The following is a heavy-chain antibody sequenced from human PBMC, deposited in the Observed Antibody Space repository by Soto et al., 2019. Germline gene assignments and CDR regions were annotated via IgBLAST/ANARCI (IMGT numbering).Heavy chain of an antibody. CDR1: GGSISSGGYY. Sequence: QVQLQESGPGLVKPSQTLSLTCTVSGGSISSGGYYWNWIRQHPGKGLEWIGYIYYSGSTYYNPSLKSRVTISVDTSKNQFSLKVSSVTAAYTAVYYCAASCVACRGFNDYGMDVWGQGTTVTVSS. D-gene: IGHD5-12*01. V-gene: IGHV4-31*03. CDR3: AASCVACRGFNDYGMDV. J-gene: IGHJ6*02. CDR2: IYYSGST.